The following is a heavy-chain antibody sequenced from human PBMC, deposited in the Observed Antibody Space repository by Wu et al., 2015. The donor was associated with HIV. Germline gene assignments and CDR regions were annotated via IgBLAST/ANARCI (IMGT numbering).Heavy chain of an antibody. D-gene: IGHD2-21*01. CDR1: GYTFTAYY. J-gene: IGHJ1*01. CDR3: VRRGLCDHCGNFHFQH. Sequence: QVVQSGSEVKKPGASVKVSCKASGYTFTAYYIHWVRQAPGQGLEWMGWINPHSGGTNYVQKFQGRVTMTRDKSITTAYMELSGLRPDDTAVYYCVRRGLCDHCGNFHFQHWGQGTLVVVSS. V-gene: IGHV1-2*02. CDR2: INPHSGGT.